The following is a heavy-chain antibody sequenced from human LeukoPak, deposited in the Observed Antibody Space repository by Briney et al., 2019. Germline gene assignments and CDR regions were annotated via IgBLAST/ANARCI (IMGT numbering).Heavy chain of an antibody. CDR2: ISSSGSTI. J-gene: IGHJ4*02. V-gene: IGHV3-48*03. D-gene: IGHD6-19*01. CDR1: GFTFSSYE. CDR3: AREGIAVWVSD. Sequence: GGSLRLSCAASGFTFSSYEMNWVRQAPGKGLEWVSYISSSGSTIYYADSVKGRFTISRDNAKNSLYLQMNSLRAEDTAVYYCAREGIAVWVSDWGQGTLVTVSS.